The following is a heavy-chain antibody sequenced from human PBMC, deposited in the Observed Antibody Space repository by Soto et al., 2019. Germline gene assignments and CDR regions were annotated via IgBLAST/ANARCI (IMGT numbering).Heavy chain of an antibody. CDR1: GFTFSSYA. J-gene: IGHJ6*02. V-gene: IGHV3-23*01. Sequence: GGSLRLSCAASGFTFSSYAMSWVRQAPGKGLEWVSAISGSGGSTYYADSVKGRFTISRDNSKNTLYLQMNSLRAEDTAVYYCAKNQAVVAARWYYYYGMDVWGQGTTVTVSS. D-gene: IGHD2-15*01. CDR3: AKNQAVVAARWYYYYGMDV. CDR2: ISGSGGST.